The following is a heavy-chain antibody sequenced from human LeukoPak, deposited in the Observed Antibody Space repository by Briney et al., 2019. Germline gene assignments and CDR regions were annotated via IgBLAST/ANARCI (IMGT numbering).Heavy chain of an antibody. CDR1: GGSFSGYY. Sequence: SETLSLTCAVYGGSFSGYYWSWIRQPPGKGLEWIGYIYYSGSTNYNPSLKSRVTISVDTSKNQFSLKLSSVTAADTAVYYCARLPYGDLTMDVWGKGTTVTVSS. CDR2: IYYSGST. D-gene: IGHD4-17*01. J-gene: IGHJ6*04. V-gene: IGHV4-59*01. CDR3: ARLPYGDLTMDV.